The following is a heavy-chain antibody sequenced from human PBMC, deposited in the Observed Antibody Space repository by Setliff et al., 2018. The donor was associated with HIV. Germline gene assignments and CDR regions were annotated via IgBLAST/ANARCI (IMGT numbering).Heavy chain of an antibody. CDR1: GFSISSGFF. Sequence: SETLSLTCAVSGFSISSGFFWGWVRQPPGKGLEWVGSIYQSGTTYYNPALKLRVTISVDTSKNQFSLRLTSVTAADTAVYYCSTWQVDINKDYWGQGTLVTVSS. D-gene: IGHD2-15*01. CDR2: IYQSGTT. J-gene: IGHJ4*02. CDR3: STWQVDINKDY. V-gene: IGHV4-38-2*01.